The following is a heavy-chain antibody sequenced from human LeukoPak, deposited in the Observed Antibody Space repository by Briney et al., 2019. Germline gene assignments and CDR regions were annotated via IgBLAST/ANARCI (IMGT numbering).Heavy chain of an antibody. Sequence: GGSLRLSCAASGFTFDDYAMHWARQAPGKGLEWVSGISWNSGSIGYADSVKGRFTISRDNAKNSLYLQMNSLRAEDTALYYCAKDNYYDSSGYFDYWGQGTLVTVSS. D-gene: IGHD3-22*01. CDR1: GFTFDDYA. J-gene: IGHJ4*02. CDR3: AKDNYYDSSGYFDY. V-gene: IGHV3-9*01. CDR2: ISWNSGSI.